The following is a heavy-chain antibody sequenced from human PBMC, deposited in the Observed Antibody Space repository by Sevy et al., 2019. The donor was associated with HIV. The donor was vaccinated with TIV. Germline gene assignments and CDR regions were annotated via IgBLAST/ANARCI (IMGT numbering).Heavy chain of an antibody. CDR3: ASSKQQLENWFDP. CDR2: ISTDGTIT. V-gene: IGHV3-74*01. Sequence: GGSLRLSCAASGFTFSNYWMHWVRQAPGKGLVWVSRISTDGTITTYADSVKGRFTISRDNAKNTPYLQMNSLRAEDTAVYYCASSKQQLENWFDPWGQGTLVTVSS. CDR1: GFTFSNYW. J-gene: IGHJ5*02. D-gene: IGHD6-13*01.